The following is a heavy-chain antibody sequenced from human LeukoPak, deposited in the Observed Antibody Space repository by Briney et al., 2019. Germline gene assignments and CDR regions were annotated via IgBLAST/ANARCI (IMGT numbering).Heavy chain of an antibody. CDR3: ARGYSSGWSSFDY. D-gene: IGHD6-19*01. CDR1: GFTLEDYG. Sequence: GGSLRLSCVASGFTLEDYGMSWVRQAAGKGLEWVAVISYDGSNKYYADSVKGRFTISRDNSKNTLYLQMNSLRAEDTAVYYCARGYSSGWSSFDYWGQGTLVTVSS. J-gene: IGHJ4*02. CDR2: ISYDGSNK. V-gene: IGHV3-30*03.